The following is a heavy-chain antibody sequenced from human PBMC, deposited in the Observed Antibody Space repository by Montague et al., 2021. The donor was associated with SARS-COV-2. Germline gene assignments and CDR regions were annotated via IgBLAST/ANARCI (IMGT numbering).Heavy chain of an antibody. CDR1: GGSISSYY. J-gene: IGHJ3*02. D-gene: IGHD3-22*01. CDR2: IYYSGST. CDR3: AREVRYYYDSSGTGAFDI. Sequence: SETLSLTCTVSGGSISSYYWSWIRQPPGKGLEWIGYIYYSGSTNXNPSLKSRVTISVDTSKNQFSLKLSSVTAADTAVYYCAREVRYYYDSSGTGAFDIWGQGTMVTVSP. V-gene: IGHV4-59*01.